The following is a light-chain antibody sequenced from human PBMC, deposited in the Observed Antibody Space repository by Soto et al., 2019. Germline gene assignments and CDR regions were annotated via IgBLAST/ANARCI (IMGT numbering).Light chain of an antibody. Sequence: EIVLTQSPGTLSLSPGERATLSCRASQSVSSSYLAWYQQKPGQAPRLLIYGASSRATGIPDRFSGSGSGTDFTLTISRLEPEDFAVYYCQQYVSIPLTFGGGTKVDNK. CDR3: QQYVSIPLT. CDR2: GAS. J-gene: IGKJ4*01. V-gene: IGKV3-20*01. CDR1: QSVSSSY.